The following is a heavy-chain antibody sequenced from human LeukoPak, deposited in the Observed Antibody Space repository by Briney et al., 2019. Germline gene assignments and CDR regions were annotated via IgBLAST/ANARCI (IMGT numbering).Heavy chain of an antibody. CDR1: GFTFSSNW. V-gene: IGHV3-74*01. Sequence: GGSPRLSCAASGFTFSSNWMHWVRQAPGKGPVWVSRINSDGTTTTYADSVKGRFTISRDNARNTLYLQMNSLRAEDTAVYYCAKTRIITAYDALDIWGQGTVVSVSS. J-gene: IGHJ3*02. CDR3: AKTRIITAYDALDI. CDR2: INSDGTTT. D-gene: IGHD3-10*01.